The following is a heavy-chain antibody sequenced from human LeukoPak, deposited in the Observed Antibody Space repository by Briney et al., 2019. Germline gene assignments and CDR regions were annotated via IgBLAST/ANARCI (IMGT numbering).Heavy chain of an antibody. CDR3: ANDRYGEYVEY. CDR1: GCTFISYS. D-gene: IGHD4-17*01. CDR2: INDSGGST. V-gene: IGHV3-23*01. J-gene: IGHJ4*02. Sequence: GGAVTLSCAASGCTFISYSMSWVRQAPGKGVEGVEGINDSGGSTYYADSVKDRFTITRGNSKNTMYLQMNSLRAEDTAVYYCANDRYGEYVEYWGQGTLVTVSS.